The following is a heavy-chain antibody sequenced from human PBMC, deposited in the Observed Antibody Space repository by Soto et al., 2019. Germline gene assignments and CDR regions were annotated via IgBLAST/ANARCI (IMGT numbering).Heavy chain of an antibody. CDR2: IYYSGSV. V-gene: IGHV4-39*01. D-gene: IGHD2-21*02. Sequence: SETLSLTCTVSGGSITSGSFYWGWVRHSPGKGLEWIGSIYYSGSVFYNPSLESRVTISADVSRGQFSLKLTSVTAADTAVYYCARHGTALTAVNWFVSWGHGTLVTVSS. CDR1: GGSITSGSFY. CDR3: ARHGTALTAVNWFVS. J-gene: IGHJ5*01.